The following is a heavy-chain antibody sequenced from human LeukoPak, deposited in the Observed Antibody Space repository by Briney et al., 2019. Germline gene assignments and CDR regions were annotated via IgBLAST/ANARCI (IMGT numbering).Heavy chain of an antibody. CDR3: TKDLMTGFSSGWYFAY. Sequence: GGSLRLSCEGSGFTFNGYAFSWVRQAPGKGLEWVAVTGGSDDNTHYADSVKGRFTISRDNPEKRLFLQMNSLRPDDSALYYCTKDLMTGFSSGWYFAYWGQGTLVTVSS. V-gene: IGHV3-23*01. J-gene: IGHJ4*02. CDR2: TGGSDDNT. D-gene: IGHD6-19*01. CDR1: GFTFNGYA.